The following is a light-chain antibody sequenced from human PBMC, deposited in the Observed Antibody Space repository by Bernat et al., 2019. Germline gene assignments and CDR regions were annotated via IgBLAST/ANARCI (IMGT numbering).Light chain of an antibody. CDR3: AAWDDSLRGRM. CDR1: SSNTGINH. CDR2: SNS. J-gene: IGLJ3*02. Sequence: QSVLTQPPSASGTPGQTVTISCPGSSSNTGINHVSWYQHFPGTAPKVLIYSNSQRPSGVPDRFSGSKSGTSASLVISGLRSENEAVYYCAAWDDSLRGRMFGGGTKLTVL. V-gene: IGLV1-47*02.